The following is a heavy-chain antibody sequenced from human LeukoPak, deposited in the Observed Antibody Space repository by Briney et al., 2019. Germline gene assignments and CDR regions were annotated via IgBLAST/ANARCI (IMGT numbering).Heavy chain of an antibody. Sequence: PGGSLRLSCAASGFTFSHYSMNWVRQAPGKGLEWVSSISSGGSYIHYADSVKGRFTISRDNAKNSVHLQMNSLRAEDTAVYYCAKVIREVDMSYDYWGQGALVTVSS. CDR1: GFTFSHYS. CDR2: ISSGGSYI. J-gene: IGHJ4*02. V-gene: IGHV3-21*04. D-gene: IGHD5-24*01. CDR3: AKVIREVDMSYDY.